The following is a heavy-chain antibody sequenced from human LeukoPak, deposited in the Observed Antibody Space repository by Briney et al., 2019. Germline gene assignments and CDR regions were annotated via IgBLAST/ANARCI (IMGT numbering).Heavy chain of an antibody. V-gene: IGHV4-39*01. CDR2: IYYSGST. D-gene: IGHD6-13*01. CDR3: ARGYSSSWSTNWFDP. Sequence: SETLSLTCTVSGGSISSSSYYWGWIRQPPGKGLEWIGSIYYSGSTYYNPSLKSRVTISVDASKNQFSLKLSSVTAADTAVYYCARGYSSSWSTNWFDPWGQGTLVTVSS. J-gene: IGHJ5*02. CDR1: GGSISSSSYY.